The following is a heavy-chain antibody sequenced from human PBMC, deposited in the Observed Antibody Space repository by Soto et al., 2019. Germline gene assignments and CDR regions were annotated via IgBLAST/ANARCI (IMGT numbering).Heavy chain of an antibody. V-gene: IGHV4-34*01. J-gene: IGHJ6*02. D-gene: IGHD2-8*02. CDR1: GGSFSGYY. CDR3: ARGLVEPPYYYYYYGMDV. CDR2: INHSGST. Sequence: SETLSLTCAVYGGSFSGYYWSWIRQPPGKGLEWIGEINHSGSTNYNPSLKSRVTISVDTSKNQFSLKLSSVTAADTAVYYCARGLVEPPYYYYYYGMDVWGQGTTVTVSS.